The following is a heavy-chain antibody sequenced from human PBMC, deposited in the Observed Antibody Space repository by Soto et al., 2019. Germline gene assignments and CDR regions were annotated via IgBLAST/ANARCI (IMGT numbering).Heavy chain of an antibody. CDR2: IYYSGST. J-gene: IGHJ4*02. V-gene: IGHV4-59*01. D-gene: IGHD2-15*01. CDR1: GGSISSYY. Sequence: QVQLQESGPGLVKPSETLSLTCTVSGGSISSYYWSWIRQPPGKGLEWIGYIYYSGSTNYNPSLEGRVTISVDTSKNQFFLKLSSVTAAGTAVYYWARIVVVAAVAGMPSQKFDYWGQGTLVTVSS. CDR3: ARIVVVAAVAGMPSQKFDY.